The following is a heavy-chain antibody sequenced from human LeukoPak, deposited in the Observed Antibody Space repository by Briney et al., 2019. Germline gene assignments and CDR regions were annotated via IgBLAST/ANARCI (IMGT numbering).Heavy chain of an antibody. D-gene: IGHD3-9*01. CDR1: GFIYSDHY. Sequence: GGSLRLSCAASGFIYSDHYMAWIRQARAKGLEGVSYISRRRGYTNYADSVKGRFTISRDNDKKSLYLQMNSLRAEDTDLYYCARASYDILTGDFDYWGQGTLVTVSS. J-gene: IGHJ4*02. CDR2: ISRRRGYT. CDR3: ARASYDILTGDFDY. V-gene: IGHV3-11*05.